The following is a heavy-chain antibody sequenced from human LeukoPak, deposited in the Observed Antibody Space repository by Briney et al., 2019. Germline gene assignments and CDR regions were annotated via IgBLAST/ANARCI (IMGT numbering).Heavy chain of an antibody. V-gene: IGHV3-9*03. J-gene: IGHJ4*02. Sequence: PGGSLRLSCAASGFTFDDYAMHWVRQAPGKGLEWVSGISWNSGSIGYADSVKGRFTISRDNAKNSLYLQMNSLRAEDMALYYCAKGPIAVAGTYFDYWGQGTLVIVSS. CDR1: GFTFDDYA. CDR3: AKGPIAVAGTYFDY. CDR2: ISWNSGSI. D-gene: IGHD6-19*01.